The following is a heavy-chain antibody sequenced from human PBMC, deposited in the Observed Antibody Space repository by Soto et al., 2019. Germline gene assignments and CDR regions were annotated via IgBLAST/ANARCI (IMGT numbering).Heavy chain of an antibody. CDR1: GGSISGNY. CDR3: ARESYYGSGATVVAY. CDR2: IYYSGTT. D-gene: IGHD3-10*01. Sequence: TSETLYLTCTIAGGSISGNYWSWIRQPPGKGLEWNGYIYYSGTTSYNHSLNSRVTMSVDTSKNQFSLKVNSVTAADTAVYYCARESYYGSGATVVAYWGQGTLVPVSS. J-gene: IGHJ4*02. V-gene: IGHV4-59*01.